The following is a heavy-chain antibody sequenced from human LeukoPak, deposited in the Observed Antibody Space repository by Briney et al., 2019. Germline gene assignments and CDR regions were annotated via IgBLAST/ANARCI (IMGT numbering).Heavy chain of an antibody. CDR3: ARGGYYDSSGYYYRLFDY. V-gene: IGHV1-69*04. CDR1: GGTFSSYA. Sequence: SVKVSCKASGGTFSSYAISWVRQAPGQGLEWMGRNIPILGIANYAQKFQGRVTITADKSTSTAYMELSSLRSEDTAVYYCARGGYYDSSGYYYRLFDYWGQGTLVTVSS. CDR2: NIPILGIA. D-gene: IGHD3-22*01. J-gene: IGHJ4*02.